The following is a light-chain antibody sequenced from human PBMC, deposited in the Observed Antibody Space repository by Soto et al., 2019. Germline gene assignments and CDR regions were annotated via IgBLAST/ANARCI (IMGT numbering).Light chain of an antibody. CDR3: QQYSTSPT. J-gene: IGKJ4*01. V-gene: IGKV3D-20*01. CDR1: QTVSSSH. CDR2: DAS. Sequence: EIVLTQSPATLSLSPGERATLSCGASQTVSSSHLAWYQQKPGLAPRLLIYDASSRATGIPDRFSGSWSGTDFTLTISRLEPEDFAVYYCQQYSTSPTFGGGTKVEIK.